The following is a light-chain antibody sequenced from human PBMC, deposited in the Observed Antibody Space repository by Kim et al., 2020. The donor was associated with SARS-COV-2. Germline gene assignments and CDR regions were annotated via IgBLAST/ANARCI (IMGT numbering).Light chain of an antibody. J-gene: IGKJ3*01. CDR1: QSGSDS. CDR2: YAS. V-gene: IGKV3-11*01. CDR3: QQHTNWPPIT. Sequence: SPGGRATLTCRASQSGSDSVAWYQQKPGQAPRLLIYYASYRATGIPARFSASGSGTDFTLTISSLEPEDFAVYYCQQHTNWPPITFGPGTKVDIK.